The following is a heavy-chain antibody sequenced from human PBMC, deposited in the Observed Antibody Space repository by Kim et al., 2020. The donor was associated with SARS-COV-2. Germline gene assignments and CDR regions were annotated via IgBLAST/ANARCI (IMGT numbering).Heavy chain of an antibody. CDR1: GYTFIDHY. V-gene: IGHV1-2*06. D-gene: IGHD3-22*01. J-gene: IGHJ4*02. CDR2: INPKSGDT. CDR3: ARDRLTYFYGTSGFGRKEYYFDY. Sequence: ASVKVSCKAFGYTFIDHYIHWVRQAPGQGLQWMGQINPKSGDTSYARDFQGRVTMTRDTSINTAYMEVTYDDTAIYYCARDRLTYFYGTSGFGRKEYYFDYWGQGTLVTVTS.